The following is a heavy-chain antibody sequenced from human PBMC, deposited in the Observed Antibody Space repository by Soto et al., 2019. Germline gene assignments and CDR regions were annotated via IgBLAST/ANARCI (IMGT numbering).Heavy chain of an antibody. V-gene: IGHV3-74*01. D-gene: IGHD1-26*01. CDR2: INSDGSST. J-gene: IGHJ6*02. CDR3: ARERGNSGSYLGVYYYYGMDV. CDR1: GFTFSSYW. Sequence: GGSLRLSCAASGFTFSSYWMHWVRQAPGKGLVWVSRINSDGSSTSYADSVKGRFTISRDNAKNTLYLQMNSPRAEDTAVYYCARERGNSGSYLGVYYYYGMDVWGQGTTVTVCS.